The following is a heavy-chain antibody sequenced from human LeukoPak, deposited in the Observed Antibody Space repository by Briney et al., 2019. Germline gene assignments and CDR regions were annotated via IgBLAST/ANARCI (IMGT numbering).Heavy chain of an antibody. Sequence: GGSLRLSCAASGFTFSRYWMSWVRQVPRKGLEWVANIKQGGGEIYYVDSVKGRFIISRDNAKNSLYLQMNNLRAEDTAVYYCARDKGDYDTGGSLFVFGGQGTLVTVSS. CDR2: IKQGGGEI. CDR1: GFTFSRYW. V-gene: IGHV3-7*03. D-gene: IGHD3-22*01. J-gene: IGHJ4*02. CDR3: ARDKGDYDTGGSLFVF.